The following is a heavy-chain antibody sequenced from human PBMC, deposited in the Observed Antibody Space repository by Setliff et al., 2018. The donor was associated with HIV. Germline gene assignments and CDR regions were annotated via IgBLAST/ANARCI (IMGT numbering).Heavy chain of an antibody. V-gene: IGHV3-9*01. CDR1: GFTFDDYA. D-gene: IGHD6-19*01. Sequence: PGGSLRLSCAASGFTFDDYAMHWVRQAPGKGLEWVSGISWNSGSIGYADPVKGRFTISRDNAKNSLYLQMNSLRAEDTALYYCAKDASPIAVAGTRYFQHWGQGTLVTVSS. CDR3: AKDASPIAVAGTRYFQH. J-gene: IGHJ1*01. CDR2: ISWNSGSI.